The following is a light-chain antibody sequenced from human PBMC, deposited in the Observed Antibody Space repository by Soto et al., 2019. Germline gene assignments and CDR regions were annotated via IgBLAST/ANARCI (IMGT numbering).Light chain of an antibody. V-gene: IGLV2-14*03. CDR2: DVR. J-gene: IGLJ2*01. CDR1: SSYVGGYNY. CDR3: SSYTSSNTVI. Sequence: QSALTQPASVSGSPGQSITISCTGTSSYVGGYNYISWYQQHPGKAPKFIIYDVRNRPSGVSNRFSGSRSGNTASLTISGLQAEDEADYYCSSYTSSNTVIFGGGTKLTVL.